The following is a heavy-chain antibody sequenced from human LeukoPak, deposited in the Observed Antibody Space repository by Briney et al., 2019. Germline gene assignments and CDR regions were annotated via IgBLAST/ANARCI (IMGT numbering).Heavy chain of an antibody. CDR2: IIPIFGTA. CDR3: ASSPSGNSDY. D-gene: IGHD1-7*01. J-gene: IGHJ4*02. V-gene: IGHV1-69*13. Sequence: ASVKVSCKASGGTFSSYAISWVRQAPGQGLEWMGGIIPIFGTANYAQKFQGRVTITADESTSTAYMELSSLRSEDTAVYYCASSPSGNSDYWGQGTLVTVSS. CDR1: GGTFSSYA.